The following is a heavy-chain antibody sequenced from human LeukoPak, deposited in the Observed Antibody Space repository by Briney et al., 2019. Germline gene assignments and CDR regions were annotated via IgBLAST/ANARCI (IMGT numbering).Heavy chain of an antibody. D-gene: IGHD1-26*01. Sequence: SETLSLTCAVYGGSFSDYYWSWIRQPPGKGLEWIGEINHSGSTNYNPSLKSRVTISVDTSKNQFSLQLSSVTAADTAFYYCASQGHHGKIVGTTLSYFYMDVWGKGTTVTVSS. CDR1: GGSFSDYY. J-gene: IGHJ6*03. CDR3: ASQGHHGKIVGTTLSYFYMDV. CDR2: INHSGST. V-gene: IGHV4-34*01.